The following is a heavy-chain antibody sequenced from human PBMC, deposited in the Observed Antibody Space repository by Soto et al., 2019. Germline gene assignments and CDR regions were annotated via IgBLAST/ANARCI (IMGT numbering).Heavy chain of an antibody. CDR3: ARSPRISRAGDV. D-gene: IGHD6-19*01. J-gene: IGHJ6*03. V-gene: IGHV1-18*01. CDR1: GYSFISHG. Sequence: QVQMEQSGAEVRRPGASVNVSCKASGYSFISHGISWVRQAPGQGLEWMGWINPYNGNTNYAQKFQDRVTLTTDKTTSTAYMVLRSLRADDTALYYCARSPRISRAGDVWAKGTAVVVSS. CDR2: INPYNGNT.